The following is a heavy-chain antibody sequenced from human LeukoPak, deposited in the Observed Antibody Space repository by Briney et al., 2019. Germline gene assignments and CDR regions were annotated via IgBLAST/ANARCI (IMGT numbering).Heavy chain of an antibody. Sequence: GGSLRLSCAASGFTFSDYYMSWIRQAPGKGLEWVSYISSSGSTIYYADSVKGRFTISRDNAKNSLYLQMNSLRAEDTAVYYCARELAAPKYYFDYWGQGTLVTVSS. J-gene: IGHJ4*02. CDR2: ISSSGSTI. V-gene: IGHV3-11*01. CDR3: ARELAAPKYYFDY. CDR1: GFTFSDYY. D-gene: IGHD2-15*01.